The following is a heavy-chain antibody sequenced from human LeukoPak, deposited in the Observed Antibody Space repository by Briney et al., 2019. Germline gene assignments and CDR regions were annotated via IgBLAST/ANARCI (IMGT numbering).Heavy chain of an antibody. CDR2: IWYDGSQA. V-gene: IGHV3-33*01. J-gene: IGHJ4*02. Sequence: GGSLRLSCAVSGFTFSSHGMNWVRQAPGKGLEWVALIWYDGSQAHYADSVKGRFTISRDNSKNLVDLQMNSQRVEDTAVYYCARHYSSGWYDYWGQGTLVTVSS. CDR1: GFTFSSHG. CDR3: ARHYSSGWYDY. D-gene: IGHD6-19*01.